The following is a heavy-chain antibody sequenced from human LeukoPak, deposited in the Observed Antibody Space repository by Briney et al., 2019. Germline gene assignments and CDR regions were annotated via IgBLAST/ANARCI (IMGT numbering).Heavy chain of an antibody. V-gene: IGHV1-69*06. Sequence: SVKVSCKASGGTFSSYAISWVRQAPGQGLEWMGGIIPIFGTANYAQKFQGRVTITADKSTSTAYMELSSLRSEDTAVYYCAKSVRGRDINPFFDYWGQGTLVTVSS. J-gene: IGHJ4*02. CDR3: AKSVRGRDINPFFDY. D-gene: IGHD2-15*01. CDR1: GGTFSSYA. CDR2: IIPIFGTA.